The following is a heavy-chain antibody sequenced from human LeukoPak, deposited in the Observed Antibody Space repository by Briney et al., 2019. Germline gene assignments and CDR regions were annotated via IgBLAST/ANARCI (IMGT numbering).Heavy chain of an antibody. D-gene: IGHD2-21*01. CDR1: VFTFSSYS. V-gene: IGHV3-21*01. CDR2: ISSSSSDI. CDR3: ARDTNSAGAYFDY. Sequence: GGSLRLSCAASVFTFSSYSMNWVRQAPGKGLEWVSSISSSSSDIYYADSVKGRFTISRDNAKNSLYLQMNSLRAEDTAVYYCARDTNSAGAYFDYWGQGTLVTVSS. J-gene: IGHJ4*02.